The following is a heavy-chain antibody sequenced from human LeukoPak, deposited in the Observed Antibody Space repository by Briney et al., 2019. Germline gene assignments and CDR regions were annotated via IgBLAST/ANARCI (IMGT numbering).Heavy chain of an antibody. CDR3: AKATGGARASDFDY. J-gene: IGHJ4*02. CDR1: GFTVSSNY. Sequence: GGSLRLSCAASGFTVSSNYMSWVRQAPGKGLEWVSAISGSGGSTYYADSVKGRFTISRDNSKNTLYLQMNSLRAEDTAVYYCAKATGGARASDFDYWGQGTLVTVSS. V-gene: IGHV3-23*01. D-gene: IGHD1-26*01. CDR2: ISGSGGST.